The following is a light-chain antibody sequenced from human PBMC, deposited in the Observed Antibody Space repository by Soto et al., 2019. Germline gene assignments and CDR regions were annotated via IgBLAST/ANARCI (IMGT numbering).Light chain of an antibody. V-gene: IGKV1-5*01. CDR1: QSISSW. J-gene: IGKJ4*01. CDR2: DAS. Sequence: DIQMTQSPSTLSASVEDRVTITCRASQSISSWLAWYQQKPGKAPKLLIYDASSLESGVPSRFSGSGSGTEFSLTISSLQPDDFATYYCQQYNSYLTFGGGTKV. CDR3: QQYNSYLT.